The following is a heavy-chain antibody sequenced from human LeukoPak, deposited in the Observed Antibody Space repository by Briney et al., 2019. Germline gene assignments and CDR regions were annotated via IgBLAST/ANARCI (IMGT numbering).Heavy chain of an antibody. D-gene: IGHD6-13*01. J-gene: IGHJ4*02. Sequence: NLGESLKISWKGSGYSFTSYWIGWVRQMPGKGLEWMGIIYPGDSDTRYSPSFQGQVTISADKSISTAYLQWSSLKASDTAMYYCAITPLMYSSSFFDYWGQGTLVTVSS. CDR2: IYPGDSDT. CDR1: GYSFTSYW. V-gene: IGHV5-51*01. CDR3: AITPLMYSSSFFDY.